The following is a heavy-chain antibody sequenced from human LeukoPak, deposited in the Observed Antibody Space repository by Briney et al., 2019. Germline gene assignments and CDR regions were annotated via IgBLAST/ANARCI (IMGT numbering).Heavy chain of an antibody. CDR1: GYTFTGYY. J-gene: IGHJ6*03. CDR3: ARESGSGNYYYYYMDV. V-gene: IGHV1-2*02. Sequence: ASVKVSCEASGYTFTGYYMHWVRQAPGQGLEWMGWINPNSGGTNYAQKFQGRVTMTRDTSISTAYMELSRLRSDDTAVYYCARESGSGNYYYYYMDVWGKGTTVTVSS. D-gene: IGHD3-10*01. CDR2: INPNSGGT.